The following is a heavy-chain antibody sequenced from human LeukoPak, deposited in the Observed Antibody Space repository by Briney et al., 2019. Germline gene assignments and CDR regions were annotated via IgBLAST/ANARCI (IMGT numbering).Heavy chain of an antibody. Sequence: SETLSLTCTVSGGSISSGDYYWSWFRQPPGKGLEWIGYIYYSGSTYYNPSLKSRVTISVDTSKNQFSLKLSSVTAADTAVYYCARDVGSTTDWFDPWGQGTLVTVSS. CDR3: ARDVGSTTDWFDP. CDR2: IYYSGST. D-gene: IGHD1-1*01. CDR1: GGSISSGDYY. J-gene: IGHJ5*02. V-gene: IGHV4-30-4*01.